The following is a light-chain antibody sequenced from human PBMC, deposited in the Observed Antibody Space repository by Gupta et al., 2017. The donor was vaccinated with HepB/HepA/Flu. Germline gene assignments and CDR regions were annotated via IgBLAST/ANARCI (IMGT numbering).Light chain of an antibody. CDR2: KAS. Sequence: DIQMTQSPSTLSASVGDRVTITCRASQSISTWLAWYQQKPGKAPKLLIYKASSLESGVPSRFSGSGSGTEFTLTISILQPDDFATYYCQQDNTYLCSFGQGTKLEIK. CDR3: QQDNTYLCS. V-gene: IGKV1-5*03. J-gene: IGKJ2*04. CDR1: QSISTW.